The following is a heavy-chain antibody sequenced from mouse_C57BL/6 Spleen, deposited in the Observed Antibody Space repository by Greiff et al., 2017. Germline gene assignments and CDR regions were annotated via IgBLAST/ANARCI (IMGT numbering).Heavy chain of an antibody. Sequence: QVQLQQPGAELVRPGSSVKLSCKASGYTFTSYWMHWVKQRPIQGLEWIGNIDPSDSETHYNQKFKDKATLTVDKSSSTAYMQLSSLTSEDSAVXYCARYRNYYGTSWGYAMDYWGQGTSVTVSS. J-gene: IGHJ4*01. CDR3: ARYRNYYGTSWGYAMDY. D-gene: IGHD1-1*01. CDR1: GYTFTSYW. V-gene: IGHV1-52*01. CDR2: IDPSDSET.